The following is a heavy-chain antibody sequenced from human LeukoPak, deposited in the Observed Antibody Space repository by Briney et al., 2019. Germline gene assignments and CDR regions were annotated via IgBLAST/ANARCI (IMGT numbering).Heavy chain of an antibody. D-gene: IGHD3-3*01. CDR3: ARPDYDFWSGYYHALDY. J-gene: IGHJ4*02. CDR2: INPNSGGT. CDR1: GYTFTGYY. V-gene: IGHV1-2*02. Sequence: ASVKVSCKASGYTFTGYYMHWVRRAPGQGLEWMGWINPNSGGTNYAQKFQGRVTMTRDTSISTAYMELSRLRSDDTAVYYCARPDYDFWSGYYHALDYWGQGTLVTVSS.